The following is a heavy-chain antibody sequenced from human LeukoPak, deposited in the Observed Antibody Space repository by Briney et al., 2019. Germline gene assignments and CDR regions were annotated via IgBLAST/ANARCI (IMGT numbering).Heavy chain of an antibody. Sequence: ASVKVSCKASGYTFTGFYIHWVRQAPGQGLEWLVWINPAIGGTKYAQKLQDRITMTRDPSISTAYIDLSSLTSDDTAVYFCARGSYNTGGAYDVWGQGTLVTVSS. J-gene: IGHJ4*02. V-gene: IGHV1-2*02. CDR1: GYTFTGFY. CDR3: ARGSYNTGGAYDV. CDR2: INPAIGGT. D-gene: IGHD2-8*02.